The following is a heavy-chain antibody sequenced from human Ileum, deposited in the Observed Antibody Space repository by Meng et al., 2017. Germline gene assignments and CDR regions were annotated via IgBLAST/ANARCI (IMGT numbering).Heavy chain of an antibody. CDR1: GGSVSTSDYQ. CDR3: ARDHWGSLDY. J-gene: IGHJ4*02. Sequence: QLHEPVPGLVGPSETLSLICTVSGGSVSTSDYQWGWIRQPPGKGLEWIGYAGTNYNPSLKSRVTISVDTSKRQFSLKLTSVTAADTAVYYCARDHWGSLDYWGQGILVTVSS. CDR2: AGT. V-gene: IGHV4-61*08. D-gene: IGHD7-27*01.